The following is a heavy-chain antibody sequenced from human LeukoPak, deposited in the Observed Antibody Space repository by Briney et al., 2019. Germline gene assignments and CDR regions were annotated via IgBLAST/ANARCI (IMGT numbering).Heavy chain of an antibody. CDR1: GFIFSNYD. CDR2: ISSSGSSI. Sequence: GGSLRLSCAASGFIFSNYDMNWVRQAPGEGLEWISYISSSGSSIYYADSVKGRFTISRDNAKRSLYLQMNSLRAEDTAVYYCVKDSEATFDYWGQGTLVTVSS. V-gene: IGHV3-48*03. CDR3: VKDSEATFDY. J-gene: IGHJ4*02.